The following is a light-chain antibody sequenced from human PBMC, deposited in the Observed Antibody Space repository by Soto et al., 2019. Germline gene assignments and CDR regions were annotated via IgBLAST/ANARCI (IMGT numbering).Light chain of an antibody. CDR3: QQCYSGPLT. J-gene: IGKJ4*01. CDR2: AAS. CDR1: QSISSY. V-gene: IGKV1-39*01. Sequence: DIQMTQSPSSLSASVGDRVTITCRASQSISSYLNWYQQKPGKAPKVLIYAASSLQSGVPSRFSGIGSGTDFTLSISSLQPEDFATYYWQQCYSGPLTFGGGTKVEIK.